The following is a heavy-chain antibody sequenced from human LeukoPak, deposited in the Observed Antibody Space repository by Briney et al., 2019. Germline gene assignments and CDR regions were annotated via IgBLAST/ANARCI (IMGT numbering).Heavy chain of an antibody. J-gene: IGHJ4*02. Sequence: SETLSLTCTVSGGSISSSSYYWGWIRQPPGKGLEWIGSIYYSGSTYYNPSLKSRVSISVDRSKNQFSLKLSSVTAADTALYYCSRGGAAPFDYWGQGTLVTVSS. CDR2: IYYSGST. V-gene: IGHV4-39*07. D-gene: IGHD6-6*01. CDR3: SRGGAAPFDY. CDR1: GGSISSSSYY.